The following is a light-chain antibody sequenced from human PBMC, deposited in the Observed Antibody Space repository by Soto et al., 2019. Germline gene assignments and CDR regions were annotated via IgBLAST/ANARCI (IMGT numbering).Light chain of an antibody. V-gene: IGLV2-14*01. CDR1: SSDVGGYNY. CDR2: DVS. Sequence: QSVLTQPASVSGSPGQSITISCTGTSSDVGGYNYVSWYQQHPGKAHKLMIYDVSNRPSGVSNRFSGFRSGNTASLTISGLQAEDEADYYCSSYTSTRTLQVVGTGTKVTVL. J-gene: IGLJ1*01. CDR3: SSYTSTRTLQV.